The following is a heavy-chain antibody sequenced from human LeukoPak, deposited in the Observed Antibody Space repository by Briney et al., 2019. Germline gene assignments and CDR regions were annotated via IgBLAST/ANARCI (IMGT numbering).Heavy chain of an antibody. V-gene: IGHV3-7*04. CDR2: IEQDGSEK. CDR1: GFAFSNFW. CDR3: ARGRRSTNFDL. Sequence: GGSLRLSCAASGFAFSNFWMSWVRQAPGKGLEWVANIEQDGSEKYYVDSVKGRFTISRDNAKNSLYLHMNSLRADDTAVYYCARGRRSTNFDLWGQGTLVTVSS. J-gene: IGHJ4*02.